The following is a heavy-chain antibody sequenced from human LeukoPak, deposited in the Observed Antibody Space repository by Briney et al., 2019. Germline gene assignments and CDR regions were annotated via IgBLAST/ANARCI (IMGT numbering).Heavy chain of an antibody. CDR2: VYPSDSDT. Sequence: GESLKITCKGSGYSFTSHWIGWVRQMPGKGLEWMGIVYPSDSDTRYSPSFQGQVTISADKSIRTAYLQWNSLKASDTAMYYCASAVAVAGPDAFDIWGHGTMVTVSS. V-gene: IGHV5-51*01. J-gene: IGHJ3*02. CDR3: ASAVAVAGPDAFDI. D-gene: IGHD6-19*01. CDR1: GYSFTSHW.